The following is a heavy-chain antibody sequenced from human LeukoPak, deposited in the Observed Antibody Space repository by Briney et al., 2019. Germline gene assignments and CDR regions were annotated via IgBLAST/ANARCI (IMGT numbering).Heavy chain of an antibody. Sequence: GGSLRLSCAASVFKVSSRYMSWVRQAPGRGLEWVSVIYSGGSTYYADSVKGRFIISRDNLKNTVFLQVNSLRVEDTAMYYCARDNGAGYYYYLDVWGKGTTVTVSS. CDR3: ARDNGAGYYYYLDV. V-gene: IGHV3-53*01. D-gene: IGHD6-19*01. J-gene: IGHJ6*03. CDR1: VFKVSSRY. CDR2: IYSGGST.